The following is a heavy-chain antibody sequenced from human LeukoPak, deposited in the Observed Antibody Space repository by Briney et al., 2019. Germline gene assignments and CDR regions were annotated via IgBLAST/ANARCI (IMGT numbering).Heavy chain of an antibody. Sequence: ASVTVSCKASGYTFSDFYIHWVRQAPGQGLEWLGYINPDNGVTNYAQKIRGRVTLTRDTSITTAYMELTSLTSDDTAIYYCARGDWYFALWGRGTLVTVSS. J-gene: IGHJ2*01. CDR1: GYTFSDFY. V-gene: IGHV1-2*02. CDR3: ARGDWYFAL. CDR2: INPDNGVT.